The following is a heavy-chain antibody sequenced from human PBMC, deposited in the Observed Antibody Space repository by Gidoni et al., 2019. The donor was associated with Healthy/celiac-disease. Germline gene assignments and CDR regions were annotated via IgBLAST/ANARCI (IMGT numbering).Heavy chain of an antibody. CDR2: IYHSGST. D-gene: IGHD4-17*01. V-gene: IGHV4-38-2*01. J-gene: IGHJ4*02. Sequence: QVQLQESGPGLVKPSETLSLTCAVSGYSISSGYYWGWIRHPPGKGLEWIGSIYHSGSTYYNPSLKSRVTISVDTSKNQFSLKLSSVTAADTAVYYCARGMAVTTPFDYWGQGTLVTVSS. CDR1: GYSISSGYY. CDR3: ARGMAVTTPFDY.